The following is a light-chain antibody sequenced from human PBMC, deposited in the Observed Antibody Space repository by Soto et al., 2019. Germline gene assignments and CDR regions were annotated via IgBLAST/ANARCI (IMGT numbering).Light chain of an antibody. CDR2: GAS. CDR3: QQSNSITWT. J-gene: IGKJ1*01. CDR1: QSVSSSY. V-gene: IGKV3-20*01. Sequence: EIVLTQSPGTLSVSPGERATLSCRASQSVSSSYLAWYQQKPGQAPRLLIYGASSRATGIPDRFSGSGSETDFTLTISSLQPEDFATYSCQQSNSITWTFGQGTKVDIK.